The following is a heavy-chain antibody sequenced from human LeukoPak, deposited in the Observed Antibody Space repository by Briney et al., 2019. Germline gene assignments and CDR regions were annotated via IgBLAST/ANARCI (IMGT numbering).Heavy chain of an antibody. CDR1: GGTFSSYA. V-gene: IGHV1-69*13. CDR3: LYSSGYYSIYAFDI. J-gene: IGHJ3*02. Sequence: ASVKVSCKASGGTFSSYAISWVRQAPGQGLEWMGGIIPIFGTANYAQKFQGRVTITADESTSTAYMELSSLRSEDTAVYYCLYSSGYYSIYAFDIWGQGTMVTVSS. D-gene: IGHD3-22*01. CDR2: IIPIFGTA.